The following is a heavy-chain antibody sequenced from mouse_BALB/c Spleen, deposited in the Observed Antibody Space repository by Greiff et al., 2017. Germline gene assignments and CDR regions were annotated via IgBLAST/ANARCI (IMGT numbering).Heavy chain of an antibody. J-gene: IGHJ4*01. Sequence: QVQLQQSGAELVRPGTSVKISCKASGYTFTNYWLGWVKQRPGHGLEWIGDIYPGGGYTNYNEKFKGKATLTADTSSSTAYMQLSSLISEDSAVYVCARRHYYGYAMDYWGQGTSVTVSS. V-gene: IGHV1-63*02. D-gene: IGHD1-2*01. CDR3: ARRHYYGYAMDY. CDR2: IYPGGGYT. CDR1: GYTFTNYW.